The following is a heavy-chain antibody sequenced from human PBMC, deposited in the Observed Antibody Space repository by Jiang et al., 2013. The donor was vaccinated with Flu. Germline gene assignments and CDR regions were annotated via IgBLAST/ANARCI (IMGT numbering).Heavy chain of an antibody. CDR1: GFSLDTHSMC. V-gene: IGHV2-70*16. D-gene: IGHD4-11*01. J-gene: IGHJ4*02. CDR2: IDWDGDK. Sequence: KPTQTLTLTCTFSGFSLDTHSMCVSWIRQPPGKALEWLARIDWDGDKFYNTSLKTRLTISRDTSKNEVVLTMTNVDPVDTATYYCARMQPLRTTAYYFDFWGQ. CDR3: ARMQPLRTTAYYFDF.